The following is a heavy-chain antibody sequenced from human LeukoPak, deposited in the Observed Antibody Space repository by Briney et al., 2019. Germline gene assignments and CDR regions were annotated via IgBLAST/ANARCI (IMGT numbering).Heavy chain of an antibody. CDR2: IKGDGSST. D-gene: IGHD5-18*01. Sequence: GGSLRLSCAASGFTFSSYWMHWVRHTPGKGLVWVSRIKGDGSSTSYADSVKGRFTIYRDNAKNTLYLQMNSLRAEDTAVYYCARDGYSFGHDFDHWGQGTLVTVSS. J-gene: IGHJ4*02. CDR1: GFTFSSYW. V-gene: IGHV3-74*01. CDR3: ARDGYSFGHDFDH.